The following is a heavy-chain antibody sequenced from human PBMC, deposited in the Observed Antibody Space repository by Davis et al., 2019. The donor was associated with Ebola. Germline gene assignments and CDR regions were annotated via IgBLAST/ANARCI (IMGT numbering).Heavy chain of an antibody. CDR2: IRSKANSYAT. V-gene: IGHV3-73*01. CDR3: TSDTGYSSSWFYYYYGMDV. CDR1: GFTFSGSA. Sequence: GESLKISCAASGFTFSGSAMHWVRQASGKGLEWVGRIRSKANSYATAYAASVKGRFTISRDDSKNTAYLQMNGLKTEDTAVYYCTSDTGYSSSWFYYYYGMDVWGQGTTVTVSS. J-gene: IGHJ6*02. D-gene: IGHD6-13*01.